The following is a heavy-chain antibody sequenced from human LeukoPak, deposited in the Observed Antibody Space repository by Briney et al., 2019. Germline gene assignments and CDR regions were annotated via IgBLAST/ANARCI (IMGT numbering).Heavy chain of an antibody. Sequence: PGGSLRLSCAASGFTFSSYGMHWVRQAPGKGLEWVAFIRYDGSNKYYADSVKGRFTISRDNSKNTLYLQMNSLRAEDTAVYYCAKDQGDYDFWSAYSGGYFDFWGRGTLVTVSS. D-gene: IGHD3-3*01. J-gene: IGHJ4*02. CDR2: IRYDGSNK. CDR1: GFTFSSYG. CDR3: AKDQGDYDFWSAYSGGYFDF. V-gene: IGHV3-30*02.